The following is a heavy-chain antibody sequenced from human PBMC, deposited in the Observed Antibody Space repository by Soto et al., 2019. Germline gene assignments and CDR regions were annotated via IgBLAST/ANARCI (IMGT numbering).Heavy chain of an antibody. CDR1: GFTFSSYA. D-gene: IGHD3-22*01. V-gene: IGHV3-23*01. CDR3: AKASSGYYYSPGY. J-gene: IGHJ4*02. Sequence: QPGGSLRLSCAASGFTFSSYAMSWVRQAPGKGLEWVSAISGSGGSTYYADSVKGRFSISRDNSKNTLYLQMNSLRAEDTAVYFCAKASSGYYYSPGYCGQGTFVTVSS. CDR2: ISGSGGST.